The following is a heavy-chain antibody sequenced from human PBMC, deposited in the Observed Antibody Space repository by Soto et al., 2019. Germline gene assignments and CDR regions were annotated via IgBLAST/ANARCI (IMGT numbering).Heavy chain of an antibody. V-gene: IGHV3-15*01. Sequence: EVPLVESGGGLIRPGGSLRLSCAASGFIFRTAYMTWVRQAPGKGLEWVGRIKSKSVGGTTDYAPPVKDRFTISRNHSNSTLYLHMDSLKTEDTAGYHCTTGYSTSADYDGMDVWRQVTTVTVSS. CDR2: IKSKSVGGTT. D-gene: IGHD6-13*01. CDR1: GFIFRTAY. J-gene: IGHJ6*02. CDR3: TTGYSTSADYDGMDV.